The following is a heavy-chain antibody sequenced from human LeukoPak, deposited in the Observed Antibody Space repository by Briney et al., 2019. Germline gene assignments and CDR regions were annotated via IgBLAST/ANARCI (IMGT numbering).Heavy chain of an antibody. V-gene: IGHV3-21*01. CDR1: GFTFSSYS. D-gene: IGHD6-13*01. CDR3: ARGVALRFSGYSSSWYVDAFDI. J-gene: IGHJ3*02. CDR2: INSSSSYI. Sequence: GGSLRLSCAASGFTFSSYSMNWVRQAPGKGLEWVSSINSSSSYIYYADSVKGRFTISRDNTKSSLSLQMNSLRAEDTAVYYCARGVALRFSGYSSSWYVDAFDIWGQGTMVTVSS.